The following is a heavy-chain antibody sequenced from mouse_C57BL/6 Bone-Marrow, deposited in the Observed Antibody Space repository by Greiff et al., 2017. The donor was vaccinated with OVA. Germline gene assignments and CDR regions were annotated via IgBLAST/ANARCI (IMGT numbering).Heavy chain of an antibody. D-gene: IGHD2-5*01. J-gene: IGHJ1*03. CDR2: ISDGGSYT. Sequence: EVKLMESGGGLVKPGGSLKLSCAASGFTFSSYAMSWVRQTPEKRLEWVATISDGGSYTYYPDNVKGRFTISRDNAKDNLYLQMSHLKSEDTAMYYCARGLPTIVTWYLDVWGTGTTVTVSS. CDR3: ARGLPTIVTWYLDV. V-gene: IGHV5-4*03. CDR1: GFTFSSYA.